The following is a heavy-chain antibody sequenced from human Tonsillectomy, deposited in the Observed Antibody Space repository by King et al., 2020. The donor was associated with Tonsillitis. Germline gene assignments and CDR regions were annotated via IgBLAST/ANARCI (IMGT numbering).Heavy chain of an antibody. CDR3: ARGDYFDTSGYYPPFDY. CDR2: IYSSGST. J-gene: IGHJ4*02. Sequence: VQLQESGPGLVKPSETLSLTCTLSGGSITSYYWSWIRQPAGKGLEWIGRIYSSGSTNYNPSLKSRVTMSVDTSKNQFSLKLSPVTAADTAVYYCARGDYFDTSGYYPPFDYWGQGTLVTVSS. V-gene: IGHV4-4*07. CDR1: GGSITSYY. D-gene: IGHD3-22*01.